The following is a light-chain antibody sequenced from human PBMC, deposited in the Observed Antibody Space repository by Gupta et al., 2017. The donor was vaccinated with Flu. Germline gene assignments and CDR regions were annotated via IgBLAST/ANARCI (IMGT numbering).Light chain of an antibody. CDR2: VVS. Sequence: SQSALSLPDTLGRQGFISCRSSQSLVYSDGNTYLNWFQQRPGQSPRCLIFVVSDRSSVVPDSVGVSCSGADFTMYISKLEAFEVYFYYCIRSSPMCTFGQGTKLEIK. CDR3: IRSSPMCT. CDR1: QSLVYSDGNTY. V-gene: IGKV2-30*01. J-gene: IGKJ2*02.